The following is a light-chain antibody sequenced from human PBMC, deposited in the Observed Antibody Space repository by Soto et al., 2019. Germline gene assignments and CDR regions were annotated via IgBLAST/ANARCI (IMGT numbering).Light chain of an antibody. V-gene: IGKV3-20*01. CDR1: QTISNNY. CDR2: GAF. CDR3: QPYDSSRT. J-gene: IGKJ1*01. Sequence: EIVLTQSPGTLSLSPGERATLSCRASQTISNNYLAWYQQKPGQAPRLLIYGAFSRATGIPDRFSGSGSGTDFTLTISRLEPEDFAVYYCQPYDSSRTFGQGTEVEIK.